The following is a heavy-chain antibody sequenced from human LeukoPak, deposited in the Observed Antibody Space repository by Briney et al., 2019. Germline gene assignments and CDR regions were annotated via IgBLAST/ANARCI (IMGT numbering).Heavy chain of an antibody. V-gene: IGHV3-30*18. Sequence: GRSQRLSCAASGFTFTNFAIHWVRQAPGKGLEWVSLISSDGSHQYYPDSVKGRFTISRDNSKNTLYLQMNSLRAEDTAVYYCAKGHYYDSSGYYQHFDHWGQGTLVSVSS. CDR1: GFTFTNFA. CDR2: ISSDGSHQ. D-gene: IGHD3-22*01. CDR3: AKGHYYDSSGYYQHFDH. J-gene: IGHJ4*02.